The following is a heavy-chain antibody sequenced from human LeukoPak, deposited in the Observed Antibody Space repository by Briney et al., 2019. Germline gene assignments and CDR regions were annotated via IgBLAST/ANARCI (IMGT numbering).Heavy chain of an antibody. CDR2: IYYSGST. D-gene: IGHD3-10*01. V-gene: IGHV4-30-4*08. Sequence: SETLSLTCTVSDGSISSGDYYWSWIRQPPGKGLEWIGYIYYSGSTYYNPSLKSRVTISVDTSKNQFSLKLSSVTAADTAVYYCARDRLCGSGSSPMDVWGKGTTVTVSS. CDR3: ARDRLCGSGSSPMDV. CDR1: DGSISSGDYY. J-gene: IGHJ6*04.